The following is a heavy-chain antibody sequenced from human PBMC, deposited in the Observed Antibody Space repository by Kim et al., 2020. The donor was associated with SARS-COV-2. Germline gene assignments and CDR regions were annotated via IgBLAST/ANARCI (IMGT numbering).Heavy chain of an antibody. D-gene: IGHD2-2*01. CDR2: ISGSGGST. J-gene: IGHJ2*01. Sequence: GGSLRLSCAASGFTFSSYAMSWVRQAPGKGLEWVSAISGSGGSTYYADSVKGRFTISRDNSKNTLYLQMNSLRAEDTAVYYCAELVGCSSTSWYASDWYFELWGRGTLVTVSS. CDR3: AELVGCSSTSWYASDWYFEL. CDR1: GFTFSSYA. V-gene: IGHV3-23*01.